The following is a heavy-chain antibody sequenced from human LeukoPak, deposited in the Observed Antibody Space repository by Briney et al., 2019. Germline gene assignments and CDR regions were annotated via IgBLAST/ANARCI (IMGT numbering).Heavy chain of an antibody. Sequence: GGSLRLSCAASGFIFNNYNMNWVRQAPGKGLEWVSSISSSSSLYYADSVRGRFTISRDNAKNSLYLQMNSLRAEDTAVYYCARDRSCSGGSCYGMDVWGQGTTVTVSS. V-gene: IGHV3-69-1*01. CDR2: ISSSSSL. CDR1: GFIFNNYN. J-gene: IGHJ6*02. CDR3: ARDRSCSGGSCYGMDV. D-gene: IGHD2-15*01.